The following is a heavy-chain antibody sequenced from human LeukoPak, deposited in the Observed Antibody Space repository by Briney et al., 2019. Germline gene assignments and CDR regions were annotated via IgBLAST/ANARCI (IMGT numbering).Heavy chain of an antibody. CDR3: ARDRDYDFWSGYPYYYYYGMDV. CDR1: GYTFTSYG. CDR2: ISAYNGNT. D-gene: IGHD3-3*01. V-gene: IGHV1-18*01. J-gene: IGHJ6*02. Sequence: ASVKVSCKASGYTFTSYGISWVRQAPGQGLEWMGWISAYNGNTNYAQKLQGRVTMTTDTSTSTAYMELRSLRSDDTAVYYCARDRDYDFWSGYPYYYYYGMDVWGQGTTVTVSS.